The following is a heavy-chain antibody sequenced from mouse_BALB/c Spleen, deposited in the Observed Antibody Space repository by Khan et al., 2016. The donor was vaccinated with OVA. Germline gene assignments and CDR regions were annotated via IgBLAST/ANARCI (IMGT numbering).Heavy chain of an antibody. CDR3: ARHGYVARFAY. V-gene: IGHV1S135*01. D-gene: IGHD2-2*01. J-gene: IGHJ3*01. Sequence: LQQSGPELMKPGASVKISCKASGYSFTSYYIHWVKQSHGKSLEWIGYIDPFNGGTSYNPKFKGKATLTVDKSSSTAYMHLSSLTSDDSAVYYCARHGYVARFAYWGQGTLVTVSA. CDR1: GYSFTSYY. CDR2: IDPFNGGT.